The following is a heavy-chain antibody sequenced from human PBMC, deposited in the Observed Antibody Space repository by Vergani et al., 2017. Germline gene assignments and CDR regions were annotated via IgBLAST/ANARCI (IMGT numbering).Heavy chain of an antibody. D-gene: IGHD3-3*01. CDR2: INAGNGNT. CDR3: ARGSRITIFGVVIEWLADY. V-gene: IGHV1-3*01. J-gene: IGHJ4*02. CDR1: GYTFTSYA. Sequence: QVQLVQSGAEVKKPGASVKVSCKASGYTFTSYAMHWVRQAPGQRLEWMGWINAGNGNTKYSQKFQGRVTITRDTSASTAYMELSSLRSEDTAVYYCARGSRITIFGVVIEWLADYWGQGTLVTVSS.